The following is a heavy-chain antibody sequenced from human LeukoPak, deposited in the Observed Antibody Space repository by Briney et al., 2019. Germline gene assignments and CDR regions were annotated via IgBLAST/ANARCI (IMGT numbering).Heavy chain of an antibody. V-gene: IGHV1-18*01. J-gene: IGHJ4*02. CDR1: GYTFTSYT. CDR3: ATGDYGHVWGSYRPLDY. D-gene: IGHD3-16*02. Sequence: AASVKVSCKASGYTFTSYTISWVRQARGQGLEWMGWISANNGNTNHAQKFQGRLTMTTDTSTSIAYMELRSLRSDDTAVYYCATGDYGHVWGSYRPLDYWGQGTLVTVSS. CDR2: ISANNGNT.